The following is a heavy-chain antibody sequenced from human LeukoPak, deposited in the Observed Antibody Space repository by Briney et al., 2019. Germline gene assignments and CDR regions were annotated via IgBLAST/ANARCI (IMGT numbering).Heavy chain of an antibody. CDR3: ARISHWNVLA. Sequence: PGGSLRLSCAASGFTFSYAWMSWVRQAPGKGLEWVANIKQDGSEKYYVDSVKGRFTISRDNAKNSLYLQMNSLRAEDTTVYYCARISHWNVLAWGQGTLVTVSS. CDR1: GFTFSYAW. V-gene: IGHV3-7*01. J-gene: IGHJ5*02. CDR2: IKQDGSEK. D-gene: IGHD1-1*01.